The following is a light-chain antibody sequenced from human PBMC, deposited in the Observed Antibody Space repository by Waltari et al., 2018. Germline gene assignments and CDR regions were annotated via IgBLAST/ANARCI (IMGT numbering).Light chain of an antibody. Sequence: DIQMTQSPSTLSASVGDRVTITCRASQTISSWLAWYQQKPGKAPKHLIYKASSLQSGVPSRFSGRGSGTEFTLTITSLQPDDFATYYCQQYHTYWTFGQGTKVEIK. V-gene: IGKV1-5*03. CDR2: KAS. J-gene: IGKJ1*01. CDR3: QQYHTYWT. CDR1: QTISSW.